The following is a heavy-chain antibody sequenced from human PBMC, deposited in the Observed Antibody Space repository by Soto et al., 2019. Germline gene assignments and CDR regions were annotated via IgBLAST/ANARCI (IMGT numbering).Heavy chain of an antibody. J-gene: IGHJ5*02. CDR2: IWYDGSNK. V-gene: IGHV3-33*01. CDR3: ARGVVVAATLWFDP. Sequence: QVQLVESGGGVVQPGRSLRLSCAASGFTFSSYGMHWVRQAPGKGLEWVAVIWYDGSNKYYADSVKGRFTISRDNSKNTLYLQVNSLRAEDTAVYYCARGVVVAATLWFDPWGQGTLVTVSS. CDR1: GFTFSSYG. D-gene: IGHD2-15*01.